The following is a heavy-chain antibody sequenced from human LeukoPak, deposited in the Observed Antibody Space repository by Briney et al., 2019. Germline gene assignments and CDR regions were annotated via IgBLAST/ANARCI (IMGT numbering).Heavy chain of an antibody. V-gene: IGHV1-69*13. CDR1: GGTFSSYA. CDR2: IIPIFGTA. J-gene: IGHJ4*02. Sequence: WASVKVSCKASGGTFSSYAISWVRQAPGQGLEWMGGIIPIFGTANYAQKFQGRVTITADESTSTAYMELSSLRSEDTAVYYCASGNYYGSGSYHTPLDYWGQGTLVTVSS. D-gene: IGHD3-10*01. CDR3: ASGNYYGSGSYHTPLDY.